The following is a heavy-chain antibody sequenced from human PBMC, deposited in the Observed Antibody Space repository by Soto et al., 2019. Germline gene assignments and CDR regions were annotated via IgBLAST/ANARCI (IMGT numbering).Heavy chain of an antibody. V-gene: IGHV4-59*03. CDR3: ARTPWGIAVADPYYYYGMNV. D-gene: IGHD6-19*01. J-gene: IGHJ6*02. Sequence: SETLSLTCTVSGGSISRYYWNWIRQPPGKGLEWIGHIFYTGRTNSNPSLESRVPISLDTSKNQFSLKLSFVTAADTATYYCARTPWGIAVADPYYYYGMNVWGQGTTVTVSS. CDR1: GGSISRYY. CDR2: IFYTGRT.